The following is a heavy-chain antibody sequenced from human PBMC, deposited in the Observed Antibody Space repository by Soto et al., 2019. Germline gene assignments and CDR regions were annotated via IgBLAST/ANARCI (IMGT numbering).Heavy chain of an antibody. CDR3: ARQALPYGSGSYYSGPTYYYGMDV. Sequence: SETLSLTCTVSGGSISNSVYYWGWIRQPPGKGLEWIGSLYYSGTTHYNPSLKSRVTISADTSKNQFSLKLSSVIAADSAVYYCARQALPYGSGSYYSGPTYYYGMDVWGQGTTVTVSS. CDR1: GGSISNSVYY. V-gene: IGHV4-39*01. D-gene: IGHD3-10*01. CDR2: LYYSGTT. J-gene: IGHJ6*02.